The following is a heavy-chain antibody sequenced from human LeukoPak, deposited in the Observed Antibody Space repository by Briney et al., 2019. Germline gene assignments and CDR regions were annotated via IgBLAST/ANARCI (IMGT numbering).Heavy chain of an antibody. CDR1: GYTFTSSD. V-gene: IGHV1-8*01. J-gene: IGHJ4*02. CDR2: MNPNSGNT. CDR3: ARGGRRYMWELPDY. Sequence: ASVKVSCKASGYTFTSSDINWVRQATGQGLEWMGWMNPNSGNTGYAQKFQGRVTMTRNTSISTAYMELSSLRSEDTAVYYCARGGRRYMWELPDYWGQGTLVTVSS. D-gene: IGHD1-26*01.